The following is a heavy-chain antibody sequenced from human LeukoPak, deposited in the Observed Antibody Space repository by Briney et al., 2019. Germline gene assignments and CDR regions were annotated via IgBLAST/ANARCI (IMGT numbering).Heavy chain of an antibody. Sequence: ASVKVSCKASGYSFTKYYMHWMRQAPGQGLERMGVINPRDGGTSFAQKFQGRVTMTRDTSTSTVYMGLSSLRSEDTAVYYCATYGSGVQASFDYWGQGSLVTVSS. V-gene: IGHV1-46*01. J-gene: IGHJ4*02. CDR2: INPRDGGT. CDR1: GYSFTKYY. D-gene: IGHD3-10*01. CDR3: ATYGSGVQASFDY.